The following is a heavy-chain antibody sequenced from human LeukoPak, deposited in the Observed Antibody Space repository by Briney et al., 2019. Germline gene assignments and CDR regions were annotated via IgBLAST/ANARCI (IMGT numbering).Heavy chain of an antibody. CDR2: INHNGNVN. CDR3: ARGGGLDV. CDR1: GFTFSSYW. J-gene: IGHJ6*02. D-gene: IGHD3-16*01. V-gene: IGHV3-7*03. Sequence: GGSLRLSCAASGFTFSSYWMNWDRQAPGKGLEWVASINHNGNVNYYVDSVKGRFTISRDNAKNSLYLQMSNLRAEDTAVYFCARGGGLDVWGQGATVTVSS.